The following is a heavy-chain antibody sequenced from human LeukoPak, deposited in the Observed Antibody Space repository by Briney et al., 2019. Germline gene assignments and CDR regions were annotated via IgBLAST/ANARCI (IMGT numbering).Heavy chain of an antibody. CDR3: ARGGGGLRYFGSLRQRAFDY. CDR1: GFTVSSNY. D-gene: IGHD3-9*01. J-gene: IGHJ4*02. Sequence: GGSLRLSCAASGFTVSSNYMSWVRQAPGKGLEWVSVIYSGGSTYYADSVKGRFTISRDNSKNSLYLQMNSLRAEDTAVYYCARGGGGLRYFGSLRQRAFDYWGQGTLVTVSS. CDR2: IYSGGST. V-gene: IGHV3-53*01.